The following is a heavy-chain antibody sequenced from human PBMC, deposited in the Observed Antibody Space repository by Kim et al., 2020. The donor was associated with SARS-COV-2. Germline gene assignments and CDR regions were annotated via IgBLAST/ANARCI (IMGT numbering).Heavy chain of an antibody. Sequence: GGSLRLSCAASGFTFSSYAMHWVRQAPGKGLEWVAVISYDGSNKYYADSVKGRFTISRDNSKNTLYLQMNSLRAEDTAVYYCARDGWTTVTSYYYYGMDVWGQGTTVTVSS. D-gene: IGHD4-17*01. CDR1: GFTFSSYA. V-gene: IGHV3-30*04. J-gene: IGHJ6*02. CDR3: ARDGWTTVTSYYYYGMDV. CDR2: ISYDGSNK.